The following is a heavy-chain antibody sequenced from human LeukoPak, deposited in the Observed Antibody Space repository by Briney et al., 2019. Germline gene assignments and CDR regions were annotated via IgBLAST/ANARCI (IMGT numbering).Heavy chain of an antibody. CDR2: IIPIFGTA. J-gene: IGHJ4*02. V-gene: IGHV1-69*13. D-gene: IGHD2-2*01. CDR1: GGTFSSYA. CDR3: ARGTGCSSTSCYVWWGEYFDY. Sequence: ASVKVSCKASGGTFSSYAISWVRQAPGQGLEWMGGIIPIFGTANYAQKFQGRVTITADESTSTAYMELSSLSSEDTAVYYCARGTGCSSTSCYVWWGEYFDYWGQGTLVTVSS.